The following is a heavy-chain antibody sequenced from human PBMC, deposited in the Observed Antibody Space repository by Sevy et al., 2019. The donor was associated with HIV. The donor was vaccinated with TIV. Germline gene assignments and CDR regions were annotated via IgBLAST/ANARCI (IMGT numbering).Heavy chain of an antibody. V-gene: IGHV3-23*01. CDR2: ISGSGSGGNT. CDR1: GFTLSSYA. D-gene: IGHD3-3*01. J-gene: IGHJ6*02. CDR3: AKGVVEWLLYVYYGMDV. Sequence: GGSLRLSCGASGFTLSSYAMNWVRQAPGKGLEWVSGISGSGSGGNTYYADSVKGRFTISRDNSKNTLYLQMNSLRAEDTAVYYCAKGVVEWLLYVYYGMDVWGQGTTVTVSS.